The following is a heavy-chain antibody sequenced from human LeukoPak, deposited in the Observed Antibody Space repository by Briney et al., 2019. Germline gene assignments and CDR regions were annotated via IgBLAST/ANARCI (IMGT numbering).Heavy chain of an antibody. CDR1: GGSISSSSYY. Sequence: SETLSLTCTVSGGSISSSSYYWGWIRQPPGKGLEWIGSIYYSGSTYYNPSLKSRVTISVDTSKNQFSLKLSSVTAADTAVYYCARGGERWLQSPFFGYWGQGTLVTVSS. CDR3: ARGGERWLQSPFFGY. CDR2: IYYSGST. V-gene: IGHV4-39*07. D-gene: IGHD5-24*01. J-gene: IGHJ4*02.